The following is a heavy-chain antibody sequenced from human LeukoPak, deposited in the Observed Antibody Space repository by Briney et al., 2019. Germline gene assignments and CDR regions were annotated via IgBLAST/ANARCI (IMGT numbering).Heavy chain of an antibody. D-gene: IGHD3-10*01. V-gene: IGHV3-23*01. CDR1: GFTFSDYY. CDR2: ISGSGGST. J-gene: IGHJ4*02. Sequence: GGSLRLSCAASGFTFSDYYMGWIRQAPGKGLEWVSAISGSGGSTYYADSVKGRFTISRDNSKNTLYLQMNSLRAEDTAVYYCARDSGGSGSYAGYWGQGTLVTVSS. CDR3: ARDSGGSGSYAGY.